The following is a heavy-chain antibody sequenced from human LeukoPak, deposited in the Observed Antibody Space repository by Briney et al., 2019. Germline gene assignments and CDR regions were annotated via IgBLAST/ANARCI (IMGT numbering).Heavy chain of an antibody. Sequence: SVKVSCKASGGTFSSYAISWVRQAPGQGLEWMGRIIPLFGTANYAQKFQGRVTITTDESTSTAYMELSSLRSEDTAVYYCARGHITGTVTYLDYWGQGTLVTVSS. D-gene: IGHD1-7*01. CDR3: ARGHITGTVTYLDY. CDR2: IIPLFGTA. V-gene: IGHV1-69*05. CDR1: GGTFSSYA. J-gene: IGHJ4*02.